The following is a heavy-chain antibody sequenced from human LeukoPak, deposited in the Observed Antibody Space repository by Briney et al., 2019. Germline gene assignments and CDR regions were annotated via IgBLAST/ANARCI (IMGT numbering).Heavy chain of an antibody. D-gene: IGHD6-13*01. J-gene: IGHJ5*02. CDR2: INHSGST. CDR1: GGSFSGYY. CDR3: ARWEQQLVSGGFDP. Sequence: PSETLSLTCAVYGGSFSGYYWSWIRQPPGKGLEWVGEINHSGSTNYNPSLKSRVTISVDTSKNQFSLKLSSVTAADTAVYYCARWEQQLVSGGFDPWGQGTLVTVSS. V-gene: IGHV4-34*01.